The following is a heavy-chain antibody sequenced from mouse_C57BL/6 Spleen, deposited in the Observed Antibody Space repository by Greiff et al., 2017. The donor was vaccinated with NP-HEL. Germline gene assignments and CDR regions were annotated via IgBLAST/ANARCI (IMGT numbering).Heavy chain of an antibody. Sequence: DVKLVESGGGLVQPGGSMKLSCVASGFTFSNYWMNWVRQSPEKGLEWVAQIRLKSDNYATHYAESVKGRFTISRDDSKSSVYLQMNNLRAEDTGIYYCDSPAWFAYWGQGTLVTVSA. J-gene: IGHJ3*01. CDR1: GFTFSNYW. V-gene: IGHV6-3*01. CDR3: DSPAWFAY. CDR2: IRLKSDNYAT.